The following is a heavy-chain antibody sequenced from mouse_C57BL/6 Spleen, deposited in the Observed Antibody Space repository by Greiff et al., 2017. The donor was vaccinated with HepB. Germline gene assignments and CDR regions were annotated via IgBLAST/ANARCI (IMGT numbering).Heavy chain of an antibody. CDR3: TTGYSSLGWFAY. D-gene: IGHD2-5*01. CDR1: GFNIKDDY. V-gene: IGHV14-4*01. J-gene: IGHJ3*01. CDR2: IDPENGDT. Sequence: VQLQQSGAELVRPGASVKLSCTASGFNIKDDYMHWVKQRPEQGLEWIGWIDPENGDTEYASKFQGKATITADTSSNTAYLQLSSLTSEDTAVYYCTTGYSSLGWFAYWGQGTLVTVSA.